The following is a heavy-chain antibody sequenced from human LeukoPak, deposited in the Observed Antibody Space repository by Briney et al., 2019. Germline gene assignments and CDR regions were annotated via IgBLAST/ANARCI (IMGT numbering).Heavy chain of an antibody. V-gene: IGHV1-8*01. CDR1: GYTFTSYD. CDR3: ASNVAVAVAFDI. Sequence: ASVKVSCKASGYTFTSYDINWVRQATGQGLEWMGWMNPNSGNTGYAQKFQGRVTMTRNTSISTAYMELSSLRSEDKAVYYCASNVAVAVAFDIWGQGTMVTVSS. D-gene: IGHD6-19*01. J-gene: IGHJ3*02. CDR2: MNPNSGNT.